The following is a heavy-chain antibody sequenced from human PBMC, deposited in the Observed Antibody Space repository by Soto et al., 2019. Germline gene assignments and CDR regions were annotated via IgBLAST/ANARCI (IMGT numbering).Heavy chain of an antibody. V-gene: IGHV4-59*01. CDR3: ARDTVLTGMFDF. D-gene: IGHD4-17*01. Sequence: KTSETLSLTCTVSGGSIGSYDCSWVRQPPWKGLEWIASVYYTGTTNYNPSLGSRVTISIDAPENQISLKLTSVTAADTAFYYCARDTVLTGMFDFWGQGTLITVYS. J-gene: IGHJ4*02. CDR1: GGSIGSYD. CDR2: VYYTGTT.